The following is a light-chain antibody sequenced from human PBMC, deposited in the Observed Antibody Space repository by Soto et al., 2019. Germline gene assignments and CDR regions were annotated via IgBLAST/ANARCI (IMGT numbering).Light chain of an antibody. J-gene: IGLJ2*01. V-gene: IGLV1-51*01. CDR3: VTWDDSLRDLL. CDR2: DNN. Sequence: QSVLTQPPSVSAAPGQKVTISCSGSSFNIGNHYVAWYQQFPGTAPKLLIYDNNERPSGIPDRFSGSKSGSSATLGITGLQTGDEADYYCVTWDDSLRDLLFGGGTKVTVL. CDR1: SFNIGNHY.